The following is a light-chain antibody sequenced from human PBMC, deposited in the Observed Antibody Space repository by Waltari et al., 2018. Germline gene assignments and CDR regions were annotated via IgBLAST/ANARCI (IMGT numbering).Light chain of an antibody. J-gene: IGLJ2*01. CDR1: IRDLGAYNH. V-gene: IGLV2-14*03. CDR3: SSFTTSSSWI. CDR2: DVS. Sequence: QSALTQPASVSGSPGQSLTISCTGTIRDLGAYNHVSWYQQYPGQAPKLLIFDVSDRPPGVFDRFSGSKSGNTASLTISGLQAEDEADYYCSSFTTSSSWIFGGGTKLTVL.